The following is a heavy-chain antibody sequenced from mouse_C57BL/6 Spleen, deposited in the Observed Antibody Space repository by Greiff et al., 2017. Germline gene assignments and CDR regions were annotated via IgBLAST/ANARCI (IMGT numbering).Heavy chain of an antibody. CDR1: GYTFTSYW. Sequence: QVQLQQPGAELVKPGASVKMSCKASGYTFTSYWITWVKQRPGQGLEWIGDIYPGSGSTNYNEKFKSKATLTVDTSSSTAYMQLSSLTSEDSAVYYCARPRSGRGYFGDWGQGTTLTVSS. CDR2: IYPGSGST. J-gene: IGHJ2*01. CDR3: ARPRSGRGYFGD. V-gene: IGHV1-55*01.